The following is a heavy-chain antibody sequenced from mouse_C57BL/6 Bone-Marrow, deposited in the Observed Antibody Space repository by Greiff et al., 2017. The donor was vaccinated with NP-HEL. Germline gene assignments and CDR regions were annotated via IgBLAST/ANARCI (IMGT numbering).Heavy chain of an antibody. D-gene: IGHD2-3*01. V-gene: IGHV1-74*01. CDR3: AFYDGYYGYAMDY. CDR2: IHPSDSDT. Sequence: QVQLQQPGAELVKPGASVKVSCKASGYTFTSYWMHWVKQRPGQGLEWIGRIHPSDSDTNYNQKFKGKATLTVDKSSSTAYMQLRSLTSEDSAVYYCAFYDGYYGYAMDYWGQGTSVTVSS. J-gene: IGHJ4*01. CDR1: GYTFTSYW.